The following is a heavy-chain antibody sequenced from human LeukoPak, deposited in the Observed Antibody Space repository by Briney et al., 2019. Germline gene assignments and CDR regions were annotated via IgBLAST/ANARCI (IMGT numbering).Heavy chain of an antibody. J-gene: IGHJ4*02. V-gene: IGHV1-18*01. CDR3: ARDSSEDFYDSSGYYSFDF. CDR2: ISAYNGNT. D-gene: IGHD3-22*01. CDR1: GYTFTSYG. Sequence: ASVKVSCKASGYTFTSYGISWVRQAPGQGLEWMGWISAYNGNTNYAQKVQGRVTTTTDTSTSTAYMELRSLRSDDTAVFYCARDSSEDFYDSSGYYSFDFWGQGTLVTVSS.